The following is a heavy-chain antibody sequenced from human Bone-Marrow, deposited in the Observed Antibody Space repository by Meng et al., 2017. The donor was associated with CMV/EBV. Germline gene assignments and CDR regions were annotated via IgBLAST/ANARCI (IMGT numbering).Heavy chain of an antibody. Sequence: SGPTLVYPTESVTLTCTDSGFSLSNTRMGVSWIRQPPGKALECLAHIFSNDEKSYSTSLKIRLTIYKDTSKSQVVLTMTNMDPVDTATYYCAHSPPGYDSSGYYYYFDAFDIWGQGTMVTVSS. CDR2: IFSNDEK. V-gene: IGHV2-26*01. CDR3: AHSPPGYDSSGYYYYFDAFDI. J-gene: IGHJ3*02. D-gene: IGHD3-22*01. CDR1: GFSLSNTRMG.